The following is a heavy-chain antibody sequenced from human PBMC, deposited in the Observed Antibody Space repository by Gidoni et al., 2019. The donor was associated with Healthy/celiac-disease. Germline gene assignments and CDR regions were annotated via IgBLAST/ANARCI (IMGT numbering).Heavy chain of an antibody. J-gene: IGHJ4*02. Sequence: QVQLVQSGAEGKKHGASVKDSCTASGYTFTSYGISWVRQAPGQGLEWVGGISAYNGNTNYAQKLQGRVTMTTATSTSTAYMELRSLRSDDTAVYYCARVGWLQFIDYWGQGTLVTVSS. CDR3: ARVGWLQFIDY. CDR2: ISAYNGNT. CDR1: GYTFTSYG. V-gene: IGHV1-18*01. D-gene: IGHD5-12*01.